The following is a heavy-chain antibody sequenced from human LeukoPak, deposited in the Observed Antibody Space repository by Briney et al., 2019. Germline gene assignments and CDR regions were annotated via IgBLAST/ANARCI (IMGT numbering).Heavy chain of an antibody. J-gene: IGHJ6*03. CDR2: IYYGGST. CDR3: ASLSRGYYYYYYMDV. V-gene: IGHV4-61*01. CDR1: GGSVSSGSYY. Sequence: SETLSLTCTVSGGSVSSGSYYWSWIRQPPGKGLEWIGYIYYGGSTNYNPSLKSRVTTSVDTSKNQFSLKLTSVTAADTAVYYCASLSRGYYYYYYMDVWGKGTTVTVSS.